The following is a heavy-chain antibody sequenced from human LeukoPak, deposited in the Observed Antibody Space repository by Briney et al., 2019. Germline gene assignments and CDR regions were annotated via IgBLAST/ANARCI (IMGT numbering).Heavy chain of an antibody. D-gene: IGHD4-11*01. V-gene: IGHV4-39*07. CDR2: VYSSGST. CDR3: ARDRDTNYANWFDP. CDR1: GGSISWSSYY. J-gene: IGHJ5*02. Sequence: SETLSLTCAVSGGSISWSSYYWAWIRQPPGKGLGWIGSVYSSGSTYYDPSLKSRVTISVDTTKNQFSLNLSSVTAADTAVYYCARDRDTNYANWFDPWGQGILVTVSS.